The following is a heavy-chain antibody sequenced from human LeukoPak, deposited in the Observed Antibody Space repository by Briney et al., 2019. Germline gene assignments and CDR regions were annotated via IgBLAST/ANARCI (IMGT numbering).Heavy chain of an antibody. CDR2: IYPGDSDT. CDR3: ARRAPLGYCSGGSCHDAFDI. D-gene: IGHD2-15*01. J-gene: IGHJ3*02. CDR1: GYSFTSYW. Sequence: GESLKNSCKGSGYSFTSYWIGWVRQMPGKGLEWMGIIYPGDSDTRYSPSFQGQVTISADKSISTAYLQWSSLKASDTAMYYCARRAPLGYCSGGSCHDAFDIWGQGTMVTVSS. V-gene: IGHV5-51*01.